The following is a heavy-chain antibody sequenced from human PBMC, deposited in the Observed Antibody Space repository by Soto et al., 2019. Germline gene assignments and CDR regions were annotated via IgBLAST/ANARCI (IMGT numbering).Heavy chain of an antibody. CDR3: AKKIVGGYNYGYFDY. D-gene: IGHD5-18*01. V-gene: IGHV3-23*04. Sequence: VQLVESGGGVVQPGRSLRLSCAASGFTFSSYAMSWVRQAPGKGLEWVSAISGSGGSTYYADSVKGRFTISRDNSKNTLYLQMNSLRAEDTAVYYCAKKIVGGYNYGYFDYWGQGTLVTVSS. CDR2: ISGSGGST. J-gene: IGHJ4*02. CDR1: GFTFSSYA.